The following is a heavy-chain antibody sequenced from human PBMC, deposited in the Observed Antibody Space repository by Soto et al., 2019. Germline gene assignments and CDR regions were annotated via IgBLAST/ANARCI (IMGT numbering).Heavy chain of an antibody. J-gene: IGHJ4*02. CDR2: IYHSGST. CDR1: GGSISSGGYS. V-gene: IGHV4-30-2*01. Sequence: TLSLTCTVSGGSISSGGYSWSWIRQPPGKGLEWIGYIYHSGSTYYNPSLKSRVTISVDRSKNQFSLKLSSVTAADTAVYYCARGGYDILTGYYTAFDYWGQGTLVTVSS. CDR3: ARGGYDILTGYYTAFDY. D-gene: IGHD3-9*01.